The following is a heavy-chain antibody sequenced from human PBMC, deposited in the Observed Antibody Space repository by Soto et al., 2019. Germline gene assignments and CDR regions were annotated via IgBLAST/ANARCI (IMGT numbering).Heavy chain of an antibody. V-gene: IGHV1-69*13. Sequence: ASVKVSCKASGGTFSSYAISWVRQAPGQGLEWMGGIIPICGTANYEQKFQGRVTITADESTSTAYMELSSLRSEDTDVYYCGRENKVSSGYSYGYLEYWGQGALVTVSS. CDR2: IIPICGTA. J-gene: IGHJ4*02. D-gene: IGHD5-18*01. CDR1: GGTFSSYA. CDR3: GRENKVSSGYSYGYLEY.